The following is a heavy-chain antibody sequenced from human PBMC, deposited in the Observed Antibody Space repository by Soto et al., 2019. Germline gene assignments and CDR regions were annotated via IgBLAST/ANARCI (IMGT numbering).Heavy chain of an antibody. CDR2: TSYDERIK. Sequence: GGSLRLSCTASGFIFSNYAMHWVRQAPGKGLEWVAVTSYDERIKYHADSVKGRFTISRDNSKNTLYLQMNSLSPEDTALYYCATDEGGGYFYGVNYWGQGTLVTVSS. J-gene: IGHJ4*02. CDR1: GFIFSNYA. V-gene: IGHV3-30*04. CDR3: ATDEGGGYFYGVNY. D-gene: IGHD3-22*01.